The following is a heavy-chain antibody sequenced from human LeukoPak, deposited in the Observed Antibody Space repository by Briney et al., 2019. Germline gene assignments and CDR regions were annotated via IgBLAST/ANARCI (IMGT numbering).Heavy chain of an antibody. Sequence: ASVKVCCKASGYTFTSYGISWVRQAPGQGLEWMGWISAYNGNTNYAQKLQGRVTMTTDTSTSTAYMELRSLRSDDTAVYYCARERSVVVPAANVHYYYGMDVWGQGTTVTVSS. D-gene: IGHD2-2*01. J-gene: IGHJ6*02. CDR3: ARERSVVVPAANVHYYYGMDV. V-gene: IGHV1-18*01. CDR2: ISAYNGNT. CDR1: GYTFTSYG.